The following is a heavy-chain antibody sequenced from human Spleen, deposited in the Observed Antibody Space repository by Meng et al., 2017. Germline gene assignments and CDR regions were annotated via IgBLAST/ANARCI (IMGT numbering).Heavy chain of an antibody. Sequence: QVHLVQSGAEVRRPGSSVKVSCKASGGSFNTDTITWVRQPPGQGLEWMGKIFPLLDKADYAQMFQDRVTIIADKSTRTVHMDLSSLIAEDTAVYYCAIIGRYEELDHWGQGTLVTVSS. D-gene: IGHD3/OR15-3a*01. V-gene: IGHV1-69*02. J-gene: IGHJ4*02. CDR3: AIIGRYEELDH. CDR1: GGSFNTDT. CDR2: IFPLLDKA.